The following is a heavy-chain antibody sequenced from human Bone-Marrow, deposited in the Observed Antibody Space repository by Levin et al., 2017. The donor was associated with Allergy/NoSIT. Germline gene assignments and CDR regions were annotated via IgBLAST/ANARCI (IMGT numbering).Heavy chain of an antibody. CDR3: AKDRDFYGSGSLGN. CDR1: GFTFSNYA. J-gene: IGHJ4*02. CDR2: ISGSGDST. Sequence: GESLKISCAASGFTFSNYAMSWVRQAPGKGLEWVSGISGSGDSTYDGDSVKGRFTISRDNSKITLYLQMNSLRAEDTAVYYCAKDRDFYGSGSLGNWGQGTLVTVSS. V-gene: IGHV3-23*01. D-gene: IGHD3-10*01.